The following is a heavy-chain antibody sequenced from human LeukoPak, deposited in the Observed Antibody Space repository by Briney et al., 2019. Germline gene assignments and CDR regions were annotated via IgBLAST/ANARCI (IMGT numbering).Heavy chain of an antibody. D-gene: IGHD2-2*03. CDR2: IYNDDST. Sequence: PGGSLRLSCAASGFTVSSNYMSWVRQAPGKGLEWVSVIYNDDSTYYADSVKGRFTVSRDNSKNTLYLQMNSLRAEDTAVYYCARDLGIVVVPAAPPGFWFDPWGQGTLVTVSS. CDR1: GFTVSSNY. J-gene: IGHJ5*02. V-gene: IGHV3-66*01. CDR3: ARDLGIVVVPAAPPGFWFDP.